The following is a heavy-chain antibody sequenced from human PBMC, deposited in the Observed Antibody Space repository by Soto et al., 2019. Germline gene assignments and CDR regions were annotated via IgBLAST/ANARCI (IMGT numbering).Heavy chain of an antibody. J-gene: IGHJ6*02. D-gene: IGHD6-6*01. CDR2: IYYSGST. CDR3: ASRLAARHEITYYYYGMDV. Sequence: PSETLSLTCTVSGGSISSSSYYWGWIRQPPGKGLEWIGSIYYSGSTYYNPSLKSRVTISVDTSKNQFSLKLSSVTAADTAVYYCASRLAARHEITYYYYGMDVWGQGTTVTVSS. V-gene: IGHV4-39*01. CDR1: GGSISSSSYY.